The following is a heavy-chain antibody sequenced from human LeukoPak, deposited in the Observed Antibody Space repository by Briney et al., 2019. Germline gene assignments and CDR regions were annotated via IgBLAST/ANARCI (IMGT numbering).Heavy chain of an antibody. CDR3: ARGIHYYDSSGYYYGDY. CDR1: GYSFTSYW. J-gene: IGHJ4*02. V-gene: IGHV5-51*01. Sequence: GESLEISCKGSGYSFTSYWIGWVRQMPGKGLEWMGIIYPGDSDTRYSPSFQGQVTISADKSISTAYLQWSSLKASDTAMYYCARGIHYYDSSGYYYGDYWGQGTLVTVSS. CDR2: IYPGDSDT. D-gene: IGHD3-22*01.